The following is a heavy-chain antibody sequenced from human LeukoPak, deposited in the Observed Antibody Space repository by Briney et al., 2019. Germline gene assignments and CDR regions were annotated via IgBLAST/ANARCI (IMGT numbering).Heavy chain of an antibody. J-gene: IGHJ4*02. D-gene: IGHD1/OR15-1a*01. CDR1: GFTFSTYA. V-gene: IGHV3-23*01. Sequence: GGSLRLSCVASGFTFSTYAMGWVRQVPGKGLEWVSSVSESGGSTYYADSVKGRFTISRDNSKDTLYLQMTSLRAEDAAVYYCAKGPRAVEHSTHRFDSWGQGALVTASS. CDR3: AKGPRAVEHSTHRFDS. CDR2: VSESGGST.